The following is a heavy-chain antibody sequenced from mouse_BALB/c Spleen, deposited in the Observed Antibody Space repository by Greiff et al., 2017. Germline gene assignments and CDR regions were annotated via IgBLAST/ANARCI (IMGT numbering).Heavy chain of an antibody. Sequence: EVKLQESGPGLVKPSQSLSLTCTVTGYSITSDYAWNWIRQFPGNKLEWMGYISYSGSTSYNPSLKSRISITRDTSKNQFFLQLNSVTTEDTATYYCARDGNYAWFAYWGQGTLVTVSA. D-gene: IGHD2-1*01. J-gene: IGHJ3*01. CDR2: ISYSGST. V-gene: IGHV3-2*02. CDR1: GYSITSDYA. CDR3: ARDGNYAWFAY.